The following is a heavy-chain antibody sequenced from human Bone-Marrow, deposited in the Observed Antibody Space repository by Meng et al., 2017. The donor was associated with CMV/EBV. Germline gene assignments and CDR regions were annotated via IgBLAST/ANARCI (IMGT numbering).Heavy chain of an antibody. J-gene: IGHJ3*02. Sequence: SETLSLTCTVSGGSVSSGSYYWSWIRQPPGKGLEWIGSIYYSGSTYHNPSLKSRVTISVDTSKNQFSLKLSSVTAADSAVYYCAGDIVVVPAAAGAFDIWGQGTMVTVSS. CDR1: GGSVSSGSYY. CDR2: IYYSGST. CDR3: AGDIVVVPAAAGAFDI. V-gene: IGHV4-39*01. D-gene: IGHD2-2*01.